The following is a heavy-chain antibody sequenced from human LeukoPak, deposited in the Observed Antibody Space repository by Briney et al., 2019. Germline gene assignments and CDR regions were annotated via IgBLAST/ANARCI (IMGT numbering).Heavy chain of an antibody. CDR2: IYYSGST. J-gene: IGHJ6*03. V-gene: IGHV4-59*06. CDR3: AREGIAAAGDYYYYMDV. CDR1: GGSISSYY. D-gene: IGHD6-13*01. Sequence: SETLSLTCTVSGGSISSYYWSWIRQPAGKGLEWIGYIYYSGSTYYNPSLKSRVTISVDTSKNQFSLKLSSVTAADTAVYYCAREGIAAAGDYYYYMDVWGKGTTVTVSS.